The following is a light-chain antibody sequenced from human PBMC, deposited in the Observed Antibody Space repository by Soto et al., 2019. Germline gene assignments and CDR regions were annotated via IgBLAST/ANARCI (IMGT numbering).Light chain of an antibody. CDR2: TAS. Sequence: DIQMTQSPSTLSASVGDRVTITCRASQTINNWLAWYQQKPGKAPKLLIYTASSLESGVPLRFSGSGSGTDFTLTISSLQPDDFATYYCQQYHTYAYTFGQGTKLEIK. CDR1: QTINNW. J-gene: IGKJ2*01. CDR3: QQYHTYAYT. V-gene: IGKV1-5*03.